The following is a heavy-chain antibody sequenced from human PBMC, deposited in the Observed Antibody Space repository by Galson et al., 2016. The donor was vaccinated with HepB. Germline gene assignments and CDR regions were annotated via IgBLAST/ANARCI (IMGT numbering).Heavy chain of an antibody. D-gene: IGHD3-16*01. J-gene: IGHJ6*02. V-gene: IGHV3-13*01. CDR3: ARDRGGRGDYGMDV. CDR2: IGTAGAT. CDR1: GFTFSSYD. Sequence: SLRLSCAASGFTFSSYDMHWVRQATGKGLGWVSAIGTAGATYYPGSVKGRFTISRENAKNSLYLQMNSLRPGDTAVYYCARDRGGRGDYGMDVWGQGTTVTVSS.